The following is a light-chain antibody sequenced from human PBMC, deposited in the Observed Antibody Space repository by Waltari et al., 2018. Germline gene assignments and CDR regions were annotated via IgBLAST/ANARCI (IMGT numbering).Light chain of an antibody. J-gene: IGKJ1*01. CDR2: EIS. V-gene: IGKV2D-29*01. CDR1: QGLLYTDGKTY. Sequence: DIVMTQTPVSLSVTPGQSASSSCKSSQGLLYTDGKTYFYWYLQKAGQPPQLLIYEISKRFSGVPDRFSGSGSGTDFTLKISRVEAEDVGVYYCMQTKQFPWTLGQGTKVEVK. CDR3: MQTKQFPWT.